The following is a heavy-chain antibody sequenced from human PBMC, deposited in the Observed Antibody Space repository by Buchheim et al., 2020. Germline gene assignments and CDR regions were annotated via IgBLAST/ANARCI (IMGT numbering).Heavy chain of an antibody. CDR2: INHSGST. V-gene: IGHV4-34*01. Sequence: QVQLQQWGAGLLKPSETLSLTCAVYGGSFSGYYWSWIRQPPGKGLEWIGEINHSGSTNYNPSLKSRVTISVDTSKNPFSLKLSSVTAADTAVYYCAGNNWNFSPYYYYGMDVWGQGTT. D-gene: IGHD1-7*01. J-gene: IGHJ6*02. CDR3: AGNNWNFSPYYYYGMDV. CDR1: GGSFSGYY.